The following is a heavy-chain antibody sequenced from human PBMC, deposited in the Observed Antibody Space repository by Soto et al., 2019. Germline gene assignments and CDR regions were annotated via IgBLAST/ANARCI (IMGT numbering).Heavy chain of an antibody. Sequence: SETLSLTCTVSGGSINSYYWSWIRQPPGKGLEWIGYIYYSGSTNYNPSLRSRVTISVDTSKNQFSLKLSSVTAADTAVYYCAREDPSSFFDSWGQGTLVTVSS. CDR3: AREDPSSFFDS. D-gene: IGHD2-2*01. CDR2: IYYSGST. J-gene: IGHJ4*02. CDR1: GGSINSYY. V-gene: IGHV4-59*01.